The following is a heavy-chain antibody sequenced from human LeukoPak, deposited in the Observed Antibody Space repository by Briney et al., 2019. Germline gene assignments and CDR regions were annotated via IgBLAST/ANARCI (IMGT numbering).Heavy chain of an antibody. J-gene: IGHJ4*02. D-gene: IGHD3-22*01. CDR2: IYSGGST. Sequence: GGSLRLSCAASGFTVSSNYMSWVRQAPGKGLEWVSVIYSGGSTYYADSVKGRFTIFRDNSKNTLYLQMNSLRAEDTAVYYCARVSRGPHPYYYDSSGYMDYWGQGTLVTVSS. CDR3: ARVSRGPHPYYYDSSGYMDY. CDR1: GFTVSSNY. V-gene: IGHV3-53*01.